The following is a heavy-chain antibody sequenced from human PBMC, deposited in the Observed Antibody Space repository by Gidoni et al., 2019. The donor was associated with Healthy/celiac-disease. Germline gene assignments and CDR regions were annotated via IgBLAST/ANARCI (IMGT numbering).Heavy chain of an antibody. Sequence: QVQLQESGPGLVKPSQTLSLTCTVSGGSISSGGYYWSGIRQHTGKGLEWIGYSYYSGSTYYNPSLKSRVTISVDTSKNQFSLKLSSVTAADTAVYYCARNSGYSYGYSIDYWGQGTLVTVSS. CDR2: SYYSGST. J-gene: IGHJ4*02. D-gene: IGHD5-18*01. V-gene: IGHV4-31*03. CDR3: ARNSGYSYGYSIDY. CDR1: GGSISSGGYY.